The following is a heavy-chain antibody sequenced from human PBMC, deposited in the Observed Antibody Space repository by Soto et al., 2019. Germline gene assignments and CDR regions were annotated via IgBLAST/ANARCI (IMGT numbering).Heavy chain of an antibody. CDR1: GGSISSGGYY. CDR2: IYYSGST. D-gene: IGHD1-1*01. V-gene: IGHV4-31*03. Sequence: SETLSLTCTVSGGSISSGGYYWSWIRQHPGKGLEWIGYIYYSGSTYYNPSLKSRVTISVDTSKNQFSLKLSSVTAADTAVYYCARWPQLEPRFDYWGQGTLVTIS. CDR3: ARWPQLEPRFDY. J-gene: IGHJ4*02.